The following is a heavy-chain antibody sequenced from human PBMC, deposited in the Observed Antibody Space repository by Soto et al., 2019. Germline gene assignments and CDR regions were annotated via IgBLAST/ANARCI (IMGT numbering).Heavy chain of an antibody. Sequence: GGSLSLSCAASGFTFSSYSMNWVRQAPGKGLEWVSYISSSSSTIYYADSVKGRFTISRDNAKNSLYLQMNSLRSEDTAVYYCARDGISGNDYYYYGMDVWGQGTTVTVS. J-gene: IGHJ6*02. CDR3: ARDGISGNDYYYYGMDV. CDR2: ISSSSSTI. D-gene: IGHD6-25*01. V-gene: IGHV3-48*01. CDR1: GFTFSSYS.